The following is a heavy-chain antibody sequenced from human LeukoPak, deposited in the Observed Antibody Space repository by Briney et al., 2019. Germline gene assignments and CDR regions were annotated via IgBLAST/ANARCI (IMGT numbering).Heavy chain of an antibody. Sequence: SVKVSCKASGGTFSSYAISWVRQAPGQGLEWMGGIIPIFGTANYAQKFQERVTITRDMSTSTAYMELSSLRSEDTAVYYCAAEGGYDSSGYSFDYWGQGTLVTVSS. D-gene: IGHD3-22*01. CDR1: GGTFSSYA. CDR3: AAEGGYDSSGYSFDY. V-gene: IGHV1-69*05. J-gene: IGHJ4*02. CDR2: IIPIFGTA.